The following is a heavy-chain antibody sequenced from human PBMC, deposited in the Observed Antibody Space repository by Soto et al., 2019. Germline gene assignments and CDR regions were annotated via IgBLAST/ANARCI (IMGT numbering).Heavy chain of an antibody. Sequence: EVQLVESGGGLVKPGGSLRLSCAASAFSSTNAWMTWVRQAPGKGLEWIGRIKSKNDGGTTDYAAPVTGRSAISRDDSKNTLSLQINSLKADDTAVYYCTNGSGPWAGSWMNVWGPGTTVSFSS. CDR3: TNGSGPWAGSWMNV. D-gene: IGHD3-10*01. CDR2: IKSKNDGGTT. CDR1: AFSSTNAW. V-gene: IGHV3-15*01. J-gene: IGHJ6*02.